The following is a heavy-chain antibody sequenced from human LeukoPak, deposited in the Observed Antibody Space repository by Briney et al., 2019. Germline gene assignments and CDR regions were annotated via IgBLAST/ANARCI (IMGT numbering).Heavy chain of an antibody. CDR3: ARGVEPLAANTLAY. V-gene: IGHV3-53*01. D-gene: IGHD1-14*01. CDR1: GFTVITND. Sequence: PGGSLRLSCAASGFTVITNDVTWVRQAPGKGLEWVSVLYRDGNTKYADSAQDRFTILRDNSTNTPFLELNSLRPADTAAYYCARGVEPLAANTLAYWGQGTLVTVSS. J-gene: IGHJ4*02. CDR2: LYRDGNT.